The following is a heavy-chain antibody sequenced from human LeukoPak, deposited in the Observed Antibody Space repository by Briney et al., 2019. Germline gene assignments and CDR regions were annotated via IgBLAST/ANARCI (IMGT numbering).Heavy chain of an antibody. D-gene: IGHD4-17*01. Sequence: PGGSLRLSCAASGFTFSRYSMNWVRQAPGKGLEWVSSISSSSSYIYYADSVKGRFTISRDNAKNSLYLQMNSLRAEDTAVYYCAREANNYGDHSMMIWGQGTLVTVSS. V-gene: IGHV3-21*01. CDR1: GFTFSRYS. J-gene: IGHJ4*02. CDR3: AREANNYGDHSMMI. CDR2: ISSSSSYI.